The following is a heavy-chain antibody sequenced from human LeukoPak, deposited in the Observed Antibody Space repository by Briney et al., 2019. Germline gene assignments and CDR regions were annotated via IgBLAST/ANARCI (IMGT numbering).Heavy chain of an antibody. CDR3: ARGSDFGDY. CDR2: IYYTGAT. V-gene: IGHV4-59*01. CDR1: GGSISSYY. Sequence: SETLSLTCTVSGGSISSYYWSWIRQPPGKGLEWIGYIYYTGATNYNPSLKSRVTMSMDTSKNQISLNLSSVTAADTAVYYCARGSDFGDYWGQGTLVTVSS. D-gene: IGHD4-17*01. J-gene: IGHJ4*02.